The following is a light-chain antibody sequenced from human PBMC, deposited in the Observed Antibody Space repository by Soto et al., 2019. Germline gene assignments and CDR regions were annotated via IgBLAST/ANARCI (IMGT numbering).Light chain of an antibody. CDR1: QSISSW. CDR3: QQYNSYSMYT. V-gene: IGKV1-5*01. CDR2: DAS. J-gene: IGKJ2*01. Sequence: DIQMTQSPSTLSASVGDRVTITCRASQSISSWLAWYQQKPGKAPKLLIYDASSLESGVPSRFSGSGSGTEFTHTSSSLQTDDFATYYCQQYNSYSMYTFGQRTKLEIK.